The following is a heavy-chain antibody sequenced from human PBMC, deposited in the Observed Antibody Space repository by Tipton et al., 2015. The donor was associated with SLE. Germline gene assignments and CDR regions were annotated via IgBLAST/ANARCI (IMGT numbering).Heavy chain of an antibody. V-gene: IGHV4-34*01. Sequence: TLSLTCAVYGGSFSGYYWSWIRQPPGKGLEWIGEINHSGSTNYNPSLKSRATISVDTSKNQFSLKLSSVTAADTAVYYCARLKQWLVRPYYFDYWGQGTLVTVSS. CDR2: INHSGST. CDR3: ARLKQWLVRPYYFDY. D-gene: IGHD6-19*01. J-gene: IGHJ4*02. CDR1: GGSFSGYY.